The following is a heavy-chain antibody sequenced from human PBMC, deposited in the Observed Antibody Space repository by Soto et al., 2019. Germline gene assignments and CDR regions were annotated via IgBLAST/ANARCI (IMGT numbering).Heavy chain of an antibody. J-gene: IGHJ5*02. D-gene: IGHD4-17*01. Sequence: AGGSLRLSCAASGFTFSDYYMTWIRQAPGKGLEWVSYISGRSGYTKYADSVKGRFTISRDNANNSLYLQMNSLRAEDTAVYYCARRAVTTMNTRIYNWFDPWGQGTLVTVS. CDR1: GFTFSDYY. CDR2: ISGRSGYT. V-gene: IGHV3-11*06. CDR3: ARRAVTTMNTRIYNWFDP.